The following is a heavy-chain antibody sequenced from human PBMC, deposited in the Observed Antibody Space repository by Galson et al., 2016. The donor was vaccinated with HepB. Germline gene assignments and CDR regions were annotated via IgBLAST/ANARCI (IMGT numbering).Heavy chain of an antibody. J-gene: IGHJ6*02. V-gene: IGHV1-18*01. CDR3: ATDKTGPTPYFYYGLDM. Sequence: SVKVSCKASGYTFTGFGLSWVRQAPGQGLEWMGWINSHNSNTNYAQKFQGRFTMTTDTSTGTAYMEMRSLKSDDTAVYYCATDKTGPTPYFYYGLDMWGQGTTVTVYS. CDR2: INSHNSNT. CDR1: GYTFTGFG.